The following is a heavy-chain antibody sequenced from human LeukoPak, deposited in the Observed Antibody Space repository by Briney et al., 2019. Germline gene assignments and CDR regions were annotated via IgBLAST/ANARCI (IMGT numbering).Heavy chain of an antibody. J-gene: IGHJ6*03. Sequence: SETLSLTCTVSGGSISSSSYYWGWIRQPPGKGLEWIGSIYYSGSTYYNPSLKSRVTISVDTSKNQFSLKLSSVTAADTAVYYCARHYSSSSVSYYYYMDVWGKGTTVTVSS. V-gene: IGHV4-39*01. CDR3: ARHYSSSSVSYYYYMDV. CDR2: IYYSGST. CDR1: GGSISSSSYY. D-gene: IGHD6-6*01.